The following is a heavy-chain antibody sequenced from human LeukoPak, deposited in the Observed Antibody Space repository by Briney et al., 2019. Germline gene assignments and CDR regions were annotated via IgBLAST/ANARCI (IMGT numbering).Heavy chain of an antibody. V-gene: IGHV1-2*02. Sequence: ASVKVSCKASGYTFTSYYMHWVRQAPGQGLEWMGWINPNSGGTNYAQKFQGRVTMTRDTSISTAYMELSRLRSDDTAAYYCARELHRIFFDYWGQGTLVTVSS. CDR1: GYTFTSYY. CDR2: INPNSGGT. D-gene: IGHD5-24*01. CDR3: ARELHRIFFDY. J-gene: IGHJ4*02.